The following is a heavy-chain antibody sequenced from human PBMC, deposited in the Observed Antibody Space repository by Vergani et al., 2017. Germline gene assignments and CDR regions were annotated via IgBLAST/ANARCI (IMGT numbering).Heavy chain of an antibody. CDR1: GGSISSSSYY. V-gene: IGHV4-39*07. Sequence: QVQLQESGPGLVKPSETLSLTCTVSGGSISSSSYYWGWIRQPPGKGLEWIGSIYYSGSTYYNPSLKSRVTISVDTSKNQFSLKLSSVTAADTAVYYCARGPYSSGWTYFDYWGQGTLVTVSS. CDR3: ARGPYSSGWTYFDY. CDR2: IYYSGST. D-gene: IGHD6-19*01. J-gene: IGHJ4*02.